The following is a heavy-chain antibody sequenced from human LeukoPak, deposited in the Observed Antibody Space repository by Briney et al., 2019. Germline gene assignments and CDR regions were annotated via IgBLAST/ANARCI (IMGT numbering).Heavy chain of an antibody. V-gene: IGHV4-4*07. CDR1: GGSIKSYY. D-gene: IGHD1-7*01. CDR2: IYSTGIT. CDR3: ARDRDWNYWFDP. Sequence: SETLSLTCTVSGGSIKSYYWNWIRQPAGKGLEWIGRIYSTGITNYNPSLKSRVTMSVDSSKNQFSPKLRSVTAADTAVYHCARDRDWNYWFDPWGRGIPVLVSS. J-gene: IGHJ5*02.